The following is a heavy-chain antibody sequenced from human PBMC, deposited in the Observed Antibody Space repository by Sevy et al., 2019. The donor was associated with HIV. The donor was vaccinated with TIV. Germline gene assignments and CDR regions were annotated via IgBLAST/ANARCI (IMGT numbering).Heavy chain of an antibody. V-gene: IGHV4-34*01. CDR3: ARIQQVVNYCNYYGLDV. Sequence: SETLSLTCSVYGGSLSGYYWSWIRQSPGRGLEWIGEVHHSGSTNYNPSFKSRVTMSVDTSKNQFSLNLSSVTAADAAVYYCARIQQVVNYCNYYGLDVWGQGTTVTVSS. CDR1: GGSLSGYY. CDR2: VHHSGST. D-gene: IGHD6-13*01. J-gene: IGHJ6*02.